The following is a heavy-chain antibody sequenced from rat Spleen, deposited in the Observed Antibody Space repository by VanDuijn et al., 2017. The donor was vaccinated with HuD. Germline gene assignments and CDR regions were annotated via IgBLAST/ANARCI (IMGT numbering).Heavy chain of an antibody. D-gene: IGHD1-4*01. CDR3: ASGIHDF. CDR2: IWDNGGT. J-gene: IGHJ2*01. Sequence: QVQLKESGPGLVQPSQTLSLTCTVSGLSLTSNSVSWIRQPPGKGREWMGVIWDNGGTDYASSLKSRLSISRDTSRDQVFLKMSSLQIEDTAMYYCASGIHDFWGQGVMVTVSS. V-gene: IGHV2-47*01. CDR1: GLSLTSNS.